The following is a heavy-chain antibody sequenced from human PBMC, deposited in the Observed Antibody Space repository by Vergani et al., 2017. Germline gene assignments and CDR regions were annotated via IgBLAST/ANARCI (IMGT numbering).Heavy chain of an antibody. V-gene: IGHV1-69*12. CDR2: LIPFFGAR. CDR3: ARGGSGSYLWTGS. J-gene: IGHJ5*02. CDR1: GVTLSSSF. D-gene: IGHD1-26*01. Sequence: QVQLVQSGAEVKKPGSSVKVSCKASGVTLSSSFISWVRQAPGQGLEWIGGGLIPFFGARNYAQKSQGRGTISADESKTTAFMEFDNLTSDDPAVYYCARGGSGSYLWTGSWGQGTLVTVSS.